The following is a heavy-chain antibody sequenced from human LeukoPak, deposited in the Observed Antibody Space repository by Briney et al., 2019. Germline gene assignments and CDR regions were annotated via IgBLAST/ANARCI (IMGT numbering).Heavy chain of an antibody. Sequence: GGSLRLSCAASGFTFDDYGMSWVRQAPGKGLEWVSGINWNGGSTGYADSVKGRFTISRDNAKNSLYLQMNSLRAEDTALYCCARSYSSSSSYYFDYWGQGTLVTVSS. CDR1: GFTFDDYG. CDR3: ARSYSSSSSYYFDY. CDR2: INWNGGST. J-gene: IGHJ4*02. D-gene: IGHD6-6*01. V-gene: IGHV3-20*04.